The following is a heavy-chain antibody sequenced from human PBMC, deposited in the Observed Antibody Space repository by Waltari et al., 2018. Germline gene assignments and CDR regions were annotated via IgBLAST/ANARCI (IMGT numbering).Heavy chain of an antibody. J-gene: IGHJ5*02. CDR1: GGSVGRGSHY. D-gene: IGHD3-10*01. CDR2: ISTRGST. V-gene: IGHV4-61*02. Sequence: QAQLQESGPGLVKPSQTLSLTCTVSGGSVGRGSHYWSWIRQPAGKGLEWFGRISTRGSTNYNPSLETRVTISLDTAKNQFSLKLSSVTAADTAVYYCARNALWFGPTDNWFDPRGQGTLVTVSS. CDR3: ARNALWFGPTDNWFDP.